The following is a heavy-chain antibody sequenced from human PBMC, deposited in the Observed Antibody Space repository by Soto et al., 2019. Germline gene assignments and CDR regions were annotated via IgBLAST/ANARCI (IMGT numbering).Heavy chain of an antibody. V-gene: IGHV3-30*03. D-gene: IGHD6-19*01. CDR3: RAVPINSDNTPFRDY. CDR2: ITYDGSNE. J-gene: IGHJ4*02. CDR1: AFKFRNYG. Sequence: GGSQRLCCTASAFKFRNYGMHWVRHGPGKGMEWVAYITYDGSNEFYADSVKGRFTISRDNSKNALFLQMNSLRPEDTAVYYSRAVPINSDNTPFRDYWGQGALVTVSS.